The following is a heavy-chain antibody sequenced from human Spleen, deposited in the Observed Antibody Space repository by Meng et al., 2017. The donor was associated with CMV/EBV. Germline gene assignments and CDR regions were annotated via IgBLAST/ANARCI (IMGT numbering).Heavy chain of an antibody. CDR1: GGPISSSNL. D-gene: IGHD2-21*02. Sequence: QVQLQESGPGLVKPSGTLSLTCAVSGGPISSSNLWTWVRQVPGKGMEWIVEIYQSGSTNYNPSLKSRVTISVDKFKNQFSLKLGSVTAADTAVYYCARIERRRILKYCGSDCSTTDYWGQGTLVTVSS. CDR3: ARIERRRILKYCGSDCSTTDY. V-gene: IGHV4-4*02. CDR2: IYQSGST. J-gene: IGHJ4*02.